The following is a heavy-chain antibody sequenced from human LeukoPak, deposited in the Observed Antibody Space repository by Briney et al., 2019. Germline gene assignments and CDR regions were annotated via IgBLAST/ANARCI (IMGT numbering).Heavy chain of an antibody. V-gene: IGHV1-2*02. CDR2: INPNSGGT. CDR3: ATLALFGSRALDYYYMDV. D-gene: IGHD1-26*01. CDR1: GYTFTGYY. Sequence: ASVKVSCKASGYTFTGYYMHWVRQAPGQGLEWMGWINPNSGGTNYAQKFQGRVTMTRDTSISTAYMELSRLRSDDTAVYYCATLALFGSRALDYYYMDVWGKGTTVTVSS. J-gene: IGHJ6*03.